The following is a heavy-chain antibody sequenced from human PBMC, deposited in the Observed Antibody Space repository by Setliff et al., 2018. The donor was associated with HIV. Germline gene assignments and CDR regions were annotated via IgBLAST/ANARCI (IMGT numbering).Heavy chain of an antibody. CDR3: ARAAVAGPWRKLDY. CDR2: ISGYNGNT. J-gene: IGHJ4*02. D-gene: IGHD6-19*01. CDR1: GYTFTSYG. Sequence: ASVKVSCKASGYTFTSYGISWVRQAPGQGLEWMGWISGYNGNTDHAQRLQGRVTMTTDTSTRTAYMELRSLRSDDTAVYYCARAAVAGPWRKLDYWGQGTLVTV. V-gene: IGHV1-18*01.